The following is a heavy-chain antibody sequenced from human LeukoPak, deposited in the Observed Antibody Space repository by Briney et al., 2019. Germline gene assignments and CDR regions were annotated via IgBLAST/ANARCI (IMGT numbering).Heavy chain of an antibody. D-gene: IGHD6-13*01. J-gene: IGHJ4*02. CDR3: ARVEEVSSSWPFDY. CDR1: GFTFSSYS. CDR2: ISSSSSYI. Sequence: GGSLRLSCAASGFTFSSYSMSWVRQAPRKGLEWVSSISSSSSYIYYADSVKGRFTISRDNAKNSLYLQMNSLRAEDTAVYCCARVEEVSSSWPFDYWGQGTLVTVSS. V-gene: IGHV3-21*01.